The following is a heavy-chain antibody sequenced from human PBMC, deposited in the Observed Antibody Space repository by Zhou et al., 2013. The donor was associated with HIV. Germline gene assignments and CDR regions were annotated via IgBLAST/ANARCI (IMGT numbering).Heavy chain of an antibody. J-gene: IGHJ6*03. CDR1: GGTFSNHG. CDR3: ARDRYCPTTSCPPYIDV. D-gene: IGHD2-2*01. Sequence: QVQLVQSGAEVKKPGSSVKVSCKASGGTFSNHGINWLRQAPGQGPEWMGRIIPIFDATNYAQKFQGRVTITADESTSTAYMELSSLRSEDTAVYYCARDRYCPTTSCPPYIDVWPVGPRSPSP. CDR2: IIPIFDAT. V-gene: IGHV1-69*13.